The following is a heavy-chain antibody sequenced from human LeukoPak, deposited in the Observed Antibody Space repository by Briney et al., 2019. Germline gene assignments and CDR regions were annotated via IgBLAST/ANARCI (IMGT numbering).Heavy chain of an antibody. V-gene: IGHV1-69*05. D-gene: IGHD3-22*01. J-gene: IGHJ4*02. CDR2: IIPIFGTA. CDR3: ARGAYYYDSSGYYRFDY. CDR1: GGTFSSYA. Sequence: SVKVSCKASGGTFSSYAISWVRQAPGQGLEWMGGIIPIFGTANYAQKFQGRVTITTDESTSTAYMELSSLRSEDTAVYYCARGAYYYDSSGYYRFDYWGQGTLVTVSS.